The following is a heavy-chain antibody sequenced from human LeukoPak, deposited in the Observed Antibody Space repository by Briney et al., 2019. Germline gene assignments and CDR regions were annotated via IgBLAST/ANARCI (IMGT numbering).Heavy chain of an antibody. V-gene: IGHV3-7*01. D-gene: IGHD2-15*01. J-gene: IGHJ6*02. CDR2: IKQDGSEK. Sequence: PGRSLRLSCAASGFTFSRYGMHWVRQAPGKGLEWVANIKQDGSEKYYVDSVKGRFTISRDNAKNSLYLQMNSLRAEDTAVYYCARVPLGCSGGSCYYYYGMDVWGQGTTVTVSS. CDR3: ARVPLGCSGGSCYYYYGMDV. CDR1: GFTFSRYG.